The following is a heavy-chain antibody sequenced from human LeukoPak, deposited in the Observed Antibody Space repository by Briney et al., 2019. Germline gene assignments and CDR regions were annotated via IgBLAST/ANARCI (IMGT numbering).Heavy chain of an antibody. CDR3: ARDQSGWFDY. Sequence: SETLSLTCTVSGGSISSYYWSWIRQPPGKGLEWIGYIYYSGSTNYNPSLKSRVTISVDTPKNQFSLKLSSVTAADTAVYYCARDQSGWFDYWGQGTLVTVSS. V-gene: IGHV4-59*01. D-gene: IGHD6-19*01. CDR1: GGSISSYY. J-gene: IGHJ4*02. CDR2: IYYSGST.